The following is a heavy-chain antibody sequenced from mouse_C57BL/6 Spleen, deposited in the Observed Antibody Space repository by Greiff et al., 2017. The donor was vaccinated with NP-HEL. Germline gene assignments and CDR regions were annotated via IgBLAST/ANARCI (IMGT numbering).Heavy chain of an antibody. CDR2: ISYSGSP. CDR3: ARDQLGGFAY. CDR1: GYSITSGYD. Sequence: EVKLQESGPGMVKPSQSLSLTCTVTGYSITSGYDWHWIRHFPGNKLEWMGYISYSGSPNYNPSLKSRISITHDTSKNHFFLKLNSVTTEDTATYYCARDQLGGFAYWGQGTLVTVSA. D-gene: IGHD3-3*01. J-gene: IGHJ3*01. V-gene: IGHV3-1*01.